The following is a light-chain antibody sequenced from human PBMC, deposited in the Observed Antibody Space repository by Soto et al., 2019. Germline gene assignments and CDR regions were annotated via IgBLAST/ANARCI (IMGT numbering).Light chain of an antibody. CDR3: QQYGSSPPYT. CDR1: QRVSSSY. J-gene: IGKJ2*01. CDR2: GAS. V-gene: IGKV3-20*01. Sequence: EIVLRQSQGTLSLSPGERATLSCRASQRVSSSYLAWYQQKPGQAPSLLIYGASSRATGIPDRFSGSGSGTDFTLTISRLEPEDFAVYYCQQYGSSPPYTFGQGTKLEIK.